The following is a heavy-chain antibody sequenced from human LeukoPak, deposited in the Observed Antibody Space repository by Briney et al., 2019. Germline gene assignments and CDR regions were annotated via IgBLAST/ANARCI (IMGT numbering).Heavy chain of an antibody. CDR1: GYSISSGRY. D-gene: IGHD6-13*01. CDR2: ITHSGYT. J-gene: IGHJ5*02. Sequence: PSETLSLTCTVSGYSISSGRYWAWIRQPPGKGLEWIGSITHSGYTNYNPSLKSRVTISVDTSKNQFSLKLSSVTAADTAVYYCARGQYSSSWYNWFDPWGQGTLVTVSS. CDR3: ARGQYSSSWYNWFDP. V-gene: IGHV4-38-2*02.